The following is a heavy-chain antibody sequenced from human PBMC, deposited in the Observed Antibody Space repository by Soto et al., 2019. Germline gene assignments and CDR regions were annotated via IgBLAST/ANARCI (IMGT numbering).Heavy chain of an antibody. CDR3: ARDWRHNWDAGGYYYYAMDV. CDR2: IGHLETT. Sequence: SETLSLTCSVSGVAMTYGGYSWSWIRQSPEKGLEWLGYIGHLETTYYNPSFKSRLSLSIDRTRNQFSLRLSSVTAAETAVYYCARDWRHNWDAGGYYYYAMDVWGQGTTVTVSS. J-gene: IGHJ6*02. CDR1: GVAMTYGGYS. V-gene: IGHV4-30-2*06. D-gene: IGHD1-1*01.